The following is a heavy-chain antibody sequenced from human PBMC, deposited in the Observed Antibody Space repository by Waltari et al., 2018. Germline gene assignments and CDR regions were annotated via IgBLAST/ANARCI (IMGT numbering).Heavy chain of an antibody. V-gene: IGHV4-34*02. Sequence: QVQLQQWGAGQLQPSETLSLTCAVYGGSFSGFYWAWIRQPPGKGLEWIGEIKQNGNRNDNPPLRSRVTMLIDTSRSQFSLKVNSVTAADTAVYYCVRLEDCSGPGGNCYSGDSFALDVWGQGTTVTVSS. D-gene: IGHD2-8*02. J-gene: IGHJ6*02. CDR2: IKQNGNR. CDR1: GGSFSGFY. CDR3: VRLEDCSGPGGNCYSGDSFALDV.